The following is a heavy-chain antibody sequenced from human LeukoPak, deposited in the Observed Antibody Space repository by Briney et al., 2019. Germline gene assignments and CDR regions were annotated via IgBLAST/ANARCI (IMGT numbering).Heavy chain of an antibody. J-gene: IGHJ3*02. D-gene: IGHD6-19*01. CDR1: GFVINGYY. Sequence: GGSLRLSCAASGFVINGYYMSWVRQAPGKGLEWVANINDDGSVKDYVHSVKGRFTISRDNAKNSLYLQMNSLRVEDTAVYYCVPQCGRPIWGQGTKLTVSS. V-gene: IGHV3-7*01. CDR3: VPQCGRPI. CDR2: INDDGSVK.